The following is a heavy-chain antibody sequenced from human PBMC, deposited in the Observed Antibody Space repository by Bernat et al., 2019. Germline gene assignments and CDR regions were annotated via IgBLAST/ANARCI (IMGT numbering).Heavy chain of an antibody. CDR2: ISSSSSYT. J-gene: IGHJ6*03. CDR3: ARGTSTSAPYMDV. V-gene: IGHV3-48*03. CDR1: RFTFRNYE. Sequence: EVQLVESGGGLAQPGGSLRLSCAASRFTFRNYEMNWVRQAPGKGLDWVSYISSSSSYTNYADSVKGRFTISRDNAKNSLYLQMNSLRAEDTAVYYCARGTSTSAPYMDVWGKGTTVTVSS.